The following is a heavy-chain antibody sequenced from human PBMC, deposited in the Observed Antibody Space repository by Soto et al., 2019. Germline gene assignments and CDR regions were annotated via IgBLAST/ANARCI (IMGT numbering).Heavy chain of an antibody. CDR1: GFTFSSYE. Sequence: GGSLRLSCAASGFTFSSYEMNWVRQAPGKGLEWVSYISSSGSTIYYADSVKGRFTISRDNAKNSLYLQMNSLRAEDTAVYYCARDQRYSSSWYHGMDVWGQGTTVTVSS. CDR2: ISSSGSTI. CDR3: ARDQRYSSSWYHGMDV. D-gene: IGHD6-13*01. V-gene: IGHV3-48*03. J-gene: IGHJ6*02.